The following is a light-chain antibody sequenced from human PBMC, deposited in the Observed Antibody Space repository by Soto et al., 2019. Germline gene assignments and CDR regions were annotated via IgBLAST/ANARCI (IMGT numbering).Light chain of an antibody. Sequence: DIVMTQSPDSLAVSLGERATINCTSGRSLFYSPHNKSYLAWYQQKVGQTPQMLIYWASTRESGVPERFRGSRSGTDFTLTISSLQADDVAVYYFQQYYRAPRTFGQGTKVE. CDR2: WAS. CDR3: QQYYRAPRT. CDR1: RSLFYSPHNKSY. V-gene: IGKV4-1*01. J-gene: IGKJ2*01.